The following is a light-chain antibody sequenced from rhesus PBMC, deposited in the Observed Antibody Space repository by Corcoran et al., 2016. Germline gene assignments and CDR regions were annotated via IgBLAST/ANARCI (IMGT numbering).Light chain of an antibody. Sequence: DIQMTQSPSSLFASVGDIVTITCRASQSISSWLAWYQQKPGKAPKLLIYKASSLQSGVPSRFSGSGSGTDFTLTISSLQSEDFATYYCQHYSNSPPWTFGQGTKVEIK. J-gene: IGKJ1*01. CDR2: KAS. V-gene: IGKV1-22*01. CDR3: QHYSNSPPWT. CDR1: QSISSW.